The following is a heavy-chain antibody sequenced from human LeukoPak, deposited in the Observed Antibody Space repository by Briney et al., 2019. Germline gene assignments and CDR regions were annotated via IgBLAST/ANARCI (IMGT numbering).Heavy chain of an antibody. V-gene: IGHV4-34*01. CDR1: GVSFSDYH. CDR3: ARDGYSSGWLYFDY. CDR2: INHSGST. J-gene: IGHJ4*02. Sequence: SETLSLTCAVYGVSFSDYHWSWIRQPPGKGLEWIGEINHSGSTNYNPSLKSRVTMSVDTSKNQFSLKLSSVTAADTAVYYCARDGYSSGWLYFDYWGQGTLVTVSS. D-gene: IGHD6-19*01.